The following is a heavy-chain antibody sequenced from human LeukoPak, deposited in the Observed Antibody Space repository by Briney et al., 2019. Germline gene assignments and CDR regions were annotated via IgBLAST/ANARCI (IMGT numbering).Heavy chain of an antibody. V-gene: IGHV3-9*01. CDR3: AKGETDGNTWYLIDY. J-gene: IGHJ4*02. D-gene: IGHD6-13*01. CDR1: GFSLEDCA. Sequence: GRSLRLSCAASGFSLEDCAMHWVRQAPGKGLEWVSGISWNSGDINYADSVKGRFTISRDNAKNSLYLQMNSLRVEDTAFYYCAKGETDGNTWYLIDYWGQGTLVAVSS. CDR2: ISWNSGDI.